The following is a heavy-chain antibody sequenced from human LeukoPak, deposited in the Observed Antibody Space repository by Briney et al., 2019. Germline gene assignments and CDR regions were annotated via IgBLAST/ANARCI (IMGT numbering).Heavy chain of an antibody. J-gene: IGHJ5*02. CDR1: GFTFSSYS. D-gene: IGHD3-10*01. V-gene: IGHV3-21*04. CDR2: ISSSSSYI. CDR3: ARDSGTTGEVKFDP. Sequence: GGSLRLSCAASGFTFSSYSMNWVRQAPGKGLEWVSSISSSSSYIYYADSVKGRFTISRDNAKNSLYLQMNSLRAEDTAVYYCARDSGTTGEVKFDPWGQGTLVTVSS.